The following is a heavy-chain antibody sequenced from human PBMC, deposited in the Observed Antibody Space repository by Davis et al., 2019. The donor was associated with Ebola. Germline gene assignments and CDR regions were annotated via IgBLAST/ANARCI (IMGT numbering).Heavy chain of an antibody. Sequence: MPSETLSLTCAVSGGSISSGGYSWSWIRQPPGKGLEWIGYIYHSGSTYYNPSLKSRVTISVDRSKNQFSLKLSSVTAADTAVYYCARDPLGIPRGWHPKTWGQGTPVTVSS. V-gene: IGHV4-30-2*01. J-gene: IGHJ4*02. CDR3: ARDPLGIPRGWHPKT. CDR2: IYHSGST. D-gene: IGHD3-10*01. CDR1: GGSISSGGYS.